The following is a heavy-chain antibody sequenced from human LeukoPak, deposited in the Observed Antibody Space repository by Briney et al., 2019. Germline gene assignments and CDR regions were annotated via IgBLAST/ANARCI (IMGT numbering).Heavy chain of an antibody. CDR3: ARDQYSGSLDAFDI. CDR2: IKQDGSEK. D-gene: IGHD1-26*01. CDR1: GFTFSSYW. Sequence: SGGSLRLSCAASGFTFSSYWMTWVRQAPGKGLEWVANIKQDGSEKYYVDSVKGRFAISRDNAKNSLYLQMNSLRAEDTAVYYCARDQYSGSLDAFDIWGPGTMVAVSS. J-gene: IGHJ3*02. V-gene: IGHV3-7*01.